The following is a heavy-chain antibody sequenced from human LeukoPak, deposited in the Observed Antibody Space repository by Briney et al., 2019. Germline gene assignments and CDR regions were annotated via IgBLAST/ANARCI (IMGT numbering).Heavy chain of an antibody. Sequence: ASVKVSCKASGYTFTSYGISWVRQAPGQGLEWMGWISAYNGNTNYAQKLQGRVTMTTDTSTSTAYMELRSLRSDDTAVYYCARESRVGYSYGYYYYYGMDVWGQGTTVTVSS. J-gene: IGHJ6*02. D-gene: IGHD5-18*01. V-gene: IGHV1-18*01. CDR2: ISAYNGNT. CDR1: GYTFTSYG. CDR3: ARESRVGYSYGYYYYYGMDV.